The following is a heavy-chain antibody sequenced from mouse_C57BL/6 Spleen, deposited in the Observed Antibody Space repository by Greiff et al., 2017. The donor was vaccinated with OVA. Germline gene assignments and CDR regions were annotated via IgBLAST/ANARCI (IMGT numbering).Heavy chain of an antibody. CDR2: INPSNGGT. J-gene: IGHJ3*01. Sequence: QLQQPGTELAKPGASVKLSCKASGYTFTSYWMHWVKQRPGQGLEWIGNINPSNGGTNYNEKFKSKATLTVDKSSSTAYMQLSSLTSEDSAVYYCARSGGVYYDYDGHSWFAYWGQGTLVTVSA. D-gene: IGHD2-4*01. CDR1: GYTFTSYW. CDR3: ARSGGVYYDYDGHSWFAY. V-gene: IGHV1-53*01.